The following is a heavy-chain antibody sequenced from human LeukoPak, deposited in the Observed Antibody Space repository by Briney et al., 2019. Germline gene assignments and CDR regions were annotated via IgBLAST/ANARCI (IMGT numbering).Heavy chain of an antibody. V-gene: IGHV3-21*04. CDR3: AKDRRDARPDY. CDR2: ISRSSAYI. Sequence: PGGSLRLSCAASGFRISSYTMKWVRQAPGKGLEWVSSISRSSAYIYYADSVKGRFTISRDNAKNSLYLQMNSLRAEDTAVYYCAKDRRDARPDYWGQGTLVTVSS. CDR1: GFRISSYT. J-gene: IGHJ4*02.